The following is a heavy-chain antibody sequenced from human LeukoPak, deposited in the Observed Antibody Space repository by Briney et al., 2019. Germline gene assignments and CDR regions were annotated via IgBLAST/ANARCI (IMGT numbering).Heavy chain of an antibody. Sequence: GGSLRLSCAASGFTFSDHYMDWVRQAPGKGLEWVGRTRNKANSYTTEYAASVKGRFTISRDDSKNSLYLQMNSLKTEDTAVYYCARFGVVPAARYYYGMDVWGKGTTVTVSS. CDR3: ARFGVVPAARYYYGMDV. CDR2: TRNKANSYTT. D-gene: IGHD2-2*01. J-gene: IGHJ6*04. V-gene: IGHV3-72*01. CDR1: GFTFSDHY.